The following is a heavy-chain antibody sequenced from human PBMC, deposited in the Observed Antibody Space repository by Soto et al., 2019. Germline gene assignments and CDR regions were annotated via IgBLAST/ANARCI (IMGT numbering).Heavy chain of an antibody. V-gene: IGHV4-59*01. CDR2: IYYSEST. J-gene: IGHJ4*02. CDR3: ARGGAVAVNVFDY. Sequence: SETLSLTCTVSGGSISSYYWSWIRQPPGKGLEWIGYIYYSESTNYNPSLKSRVTLSVDTSKNQFSLKLSSVTAADTAVYYCARGGAVAVNVFDYWGQGTLVTVSS. CDR1: GGSISSYY. D-gene: IGHD6-19*01.